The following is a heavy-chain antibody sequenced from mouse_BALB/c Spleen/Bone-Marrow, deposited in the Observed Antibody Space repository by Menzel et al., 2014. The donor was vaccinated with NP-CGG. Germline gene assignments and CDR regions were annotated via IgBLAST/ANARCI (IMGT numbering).Heavy chain of an antibody. V-gene: IGHV1-7*01. CDR1: GYTFTNSW. Sequence: VQLQQSGAELAKPGASVKMSCKASGYTFTNSWMHWVKQRPGQGLEWIGYINPGTDYTEYDQKFKDKATLTADRSSSTAYMQLGGLTSEDSAVYFCVNSRTGFPYWGQGTLVTVSA. J-gene: IGHJ3*01. D-gene: IGHD4-1*01. CDR2: INPGTDYT. CDR3: VNSRTGFPY.